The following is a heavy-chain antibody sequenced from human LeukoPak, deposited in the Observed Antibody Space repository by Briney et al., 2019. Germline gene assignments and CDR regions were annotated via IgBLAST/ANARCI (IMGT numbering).Heavy chain of an antibody. CDR2: ISSSSYI. J-gene: IGHJ4*02. CDR3: ASFPYSSGYYYRFDY. CDR1: GFTFSSYS. V-gene: IGHV3-21*01. Sequence: GGSLRLSCAASGFTFSSYSMNWVRQAPGKGLEWVSSISSSSYIYYADSVKGRFTISRDNAKNSLYLQMNSLRAEDTAVYYCASFPYSSGYYYRFDYWGQGTLVTVSS. D-gene: IGHD3-22*01.